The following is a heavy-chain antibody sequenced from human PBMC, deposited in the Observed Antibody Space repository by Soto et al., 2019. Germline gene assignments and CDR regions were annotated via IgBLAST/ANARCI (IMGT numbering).Heavy chain of an antibody. CDR1: GGTCSSYA. CDR3: AKEGGLSGSYYISSSYYFDY. Sequence: GGSLRLSWAASGGTCSSYAMHWVRQAPGKGLEWVAIISYDGSNTYYADSVKGRFTISRDNSKNTLYLQMNSLRAEDTSVYYCAKEGGLSGSYYISSSYYFDYWGQGTLVTVSS. J-gene: IGHJ4*02. V-gene: IGHV3-30*04. D-gene: IGHD1-26*01. CDR2: ISYDGSNT.